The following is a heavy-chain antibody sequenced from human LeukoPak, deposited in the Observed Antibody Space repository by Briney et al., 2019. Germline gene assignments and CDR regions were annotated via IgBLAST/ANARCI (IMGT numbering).Heavy chain of an antibody. V-gene: IGHV4-59*08. J-gene: IGHJ5*02. Sequence: SETLSLTCTVSGGSISSYYWSWIRQPPGKGLEWIGYIYYSGSTNYNPSLKSRVTISVDTSKNQFSLKLSSVTAADTAVYYCARIMYYYGSGPQESWGQGTLVTVSS. D-gene: IGHD3-10*01. CDR2: IYYSGST. CDR1: GGSISSYY. CDR3: ARIMYYYGSGPQES.